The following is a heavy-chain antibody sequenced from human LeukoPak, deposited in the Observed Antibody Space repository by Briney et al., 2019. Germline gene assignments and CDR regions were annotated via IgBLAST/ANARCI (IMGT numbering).Heavy chain of an antibody. CDR3: AREVGNDYDSSGYYYVSPCDY. J-gene: IGHJ4*02. CDR1: VFTFSSYW. D-gene: IGHD3-22*01. Sequence: GGSLRLSCAASVFTFSSYWMSWVREAPGKGLEWVANIKQYGSEKYYVDSAKGRFTISRDNAKNSLYLQMNSLRAEDTAVYYCAREVGNDYDSSGYYYVSPCDYWGQGTLVTVSS. CDR2: IKQYGSEK. V-gene: IGHV3-7*01.